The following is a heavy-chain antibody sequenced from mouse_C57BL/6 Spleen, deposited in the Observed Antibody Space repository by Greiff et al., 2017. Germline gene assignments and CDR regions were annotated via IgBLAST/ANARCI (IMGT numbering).Heavy chain of an antibody. V-gene: IGHV1-59*01. CDR1: DYTFTSYW. Sequence: QVQLQQPGAELVRPGTSVKLSCKSSDYTFTSYWMHWVKKRPGQGLEWIGVIDPSDSYTNYNQKFKGKATLTVDTSSSTAYMQLSSLTSDDSAVYYCARGDYGGQPLDDWGQGTTLTVSS. CDR3: ARGDYGGQPLDD. CDR2: IDPSDSYT. D-gene: IGHD2-13*01. J-gene: IGHJ2*01.